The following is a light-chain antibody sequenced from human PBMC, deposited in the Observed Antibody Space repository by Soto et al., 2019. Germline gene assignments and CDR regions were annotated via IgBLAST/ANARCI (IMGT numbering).Light chain of an antibody. J-gene: IGKJ4*01. Sequence: DIQMTQTPSSLSASVGDRVIITCRTSQGISNYLAWYQQKLGKVPKLLIYEASILQSGVPSRFSGSGSGTDFTLTISSLQPEDVATYFCQKYDDAPLTFGGGTNVDIK. V-gene: IGKV1-27*01. CDR3: QKYDDAPLT. CDR1: QGISNY. CDR2: EAS.